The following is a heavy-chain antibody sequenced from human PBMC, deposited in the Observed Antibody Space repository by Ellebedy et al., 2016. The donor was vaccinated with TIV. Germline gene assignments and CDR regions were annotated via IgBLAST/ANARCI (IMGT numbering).Heavy chain of an antibody. V-gene: IGHV1-8*01. CDR3: ARDLKTYYYDSSGTQGY. Sequence: ASVKVSXXASGYTFTSYDINWVRQATGQGLEWMGWMNPNSGNTGYAQKFQGRVTMTRNTSISTAYMELSSLRSEDTAVYYCARDLKTYYYDSSGTQGYWGQGTLVTVSS. D-gene: IGHD3-22*01. J-gene: IGHJ4*02. CDR1: GYTFTSYD. CDR2: MNPNSGNT.